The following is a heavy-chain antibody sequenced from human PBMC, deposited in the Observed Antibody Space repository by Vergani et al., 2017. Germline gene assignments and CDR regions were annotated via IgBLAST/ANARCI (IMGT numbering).Heavy chain of an antibody. V-gene: IGHV4-34*01. J-gene: IGHJ6*02. CDR1: DGSFSGYY. D-gene: IGHD3-3*01. CDR3: ARGGGTIFGVVTMPHYYYYYGMDV. Sequence: QVQLQQWGAGLLKPSETLSLTCAVYDGSFSGYYWSWIRQPPGKGLEWIGEINHSGSTNYNPSLKSRVTISVDTSKNQFSLKRSSVTAADTAVYYCARGGGTIFGVVTMPHYYYYYGMDVWGQGTTVTVSS. CDR2: INHSGST.